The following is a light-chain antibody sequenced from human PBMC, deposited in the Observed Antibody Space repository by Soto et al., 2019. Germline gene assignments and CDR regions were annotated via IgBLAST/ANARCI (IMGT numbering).Light chain of an antibody. J-gene: IGLJ3*02. Sequence: QLVLTQPPSASGTPGQRVTISCSGSSSNIGSNTVNWYQQLPGTAPKLLLYSSNQRPSGVPDRFSGSKSGTSASLAISGLQSEDEADYYCAAWDDSLNGPVFGGGTKVTVL. CDR3: AAWDDSLNGPV. CDR1: SSNIGSNT. V-gene: IGLV1-44*01. CDR2: SSN.